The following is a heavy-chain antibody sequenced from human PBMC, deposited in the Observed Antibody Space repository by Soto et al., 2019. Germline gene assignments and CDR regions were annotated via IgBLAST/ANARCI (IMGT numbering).Heavy chain of an antibody. J-gene: IGHJ4*02. CDR1: GFTFNDHA. V-gene: IGHV3-9*01. CDR2: ISWNSGSV. CDR3: AKDSGGGVGLFDY. D-gene: IGHD3-16*01. Sequence: EVQLVESGGGLVQPGRSLRLSCGASGFTFNDHAMHWVRQAPGKGREWVSGISWNSGSVGYADSVKGRFTISRDNAKNSVYLQMSSLRAEDTALYYCAKDSGGGVGLFDYWGQGTLVTVSS.